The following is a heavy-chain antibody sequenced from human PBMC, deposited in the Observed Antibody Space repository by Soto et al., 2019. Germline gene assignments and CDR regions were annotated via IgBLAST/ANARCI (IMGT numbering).Heavy chain of an antibody. Sequence: LRLSCAASGFTFSSYAMHWVRQAPGKGLEWVAVISYDGSNKYYADSVKGRFTISRDNSKNTLYLQMNSLRAEDTAVYYCARGTKFGILPSYTVYSDPGTLGTVSS. CDR2: ISYDGSNK. V-gene: IGHV3-30-3*01. J-gene: IGHJ4*02. D-gene: IGHD3-9*01. CDR3: ARGTKFGILPSYTVY. CDR1: GFTFSSYA.